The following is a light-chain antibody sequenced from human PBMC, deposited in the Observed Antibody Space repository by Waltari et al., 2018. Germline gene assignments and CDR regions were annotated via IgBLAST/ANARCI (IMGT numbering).Light chain of an antibody. J-gene: IGLJ3*02. Sequence: SYVLTQPPSLSVAPGPTAKIPCGGNTIGSKSVHWYQQKPGQAPLLVVDDDSARPSGIPDRFSGANSGNTATLTISRVEAGEEAAYYCQGWDSTSDVVFGGGTKLTVL. CDR2: DDS. CDR3: QGWDSTSDVV. CDR1: TIGSKS. V-gene: IGLV3-21*02.